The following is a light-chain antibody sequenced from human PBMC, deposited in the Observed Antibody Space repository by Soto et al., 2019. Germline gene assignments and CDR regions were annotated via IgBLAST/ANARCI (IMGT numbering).Light chain of an antibody. CDR3: QQYVSSPQT. J-gene: IGKJ1*01. CDR1: QSVSSSY. CDR2: GAS. V-gene: IGKV3-20*01. Sequence: EIVLTQSPGTLSLSPGERATLSCRASQSVSSSYLAWYQQKPGQAPRFLIYGASNRATGIPDRFSGSGSGTDFTLTISRLEPEDFAMYFCQQYVSSPQTFGQGTKVGI.